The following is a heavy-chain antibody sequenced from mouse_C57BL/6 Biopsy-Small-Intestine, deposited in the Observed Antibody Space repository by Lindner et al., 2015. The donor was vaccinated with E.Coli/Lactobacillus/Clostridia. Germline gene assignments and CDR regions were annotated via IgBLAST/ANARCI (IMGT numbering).Heavy chain of an antibody. J-gene: IGHJ4*01. CDR3: ARSGYSNYGGYNGTDY. V-gene: IGHV1-80*01. CDR1: GYAFSSYW. Sequence: VQLQESGAELVKPGASVKISCKASGYAFSSYWMNWVKQRPGTGLEWIGQIYPGDGDTNYNGKFKGKATLTADKSSSTAYMQLSSLTSEDSAVYFCARSGYSNYGGYNGTDYWGQGTSVTVSS. CDR2: IYPGDGDT. D-gene: IGHD2-5*01.